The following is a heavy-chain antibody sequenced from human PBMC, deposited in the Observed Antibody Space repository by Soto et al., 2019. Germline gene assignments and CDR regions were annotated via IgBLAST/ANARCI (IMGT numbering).Heavy chain of an antibody. CDR2: FDPEDGET. CDR1: GYTLTELS. CDR3: ARDKGELEPLDY. V-gene: IGHV1-24*01. D-gene: IGHD1-1*01. Sequence: ASLKVWCEICGYTLTELSMHWVRQAPGKGLEWMGGFDPEDGETIYAQKFQGRVTITADKSTSTAYMELSSLRSEDTAVYYCARDKGELEPLDYWGQGTLVTVSS. J-gene: IGHJ4*02.